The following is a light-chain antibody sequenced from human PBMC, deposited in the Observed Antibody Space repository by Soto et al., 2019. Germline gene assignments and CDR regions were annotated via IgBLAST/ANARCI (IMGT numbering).Light chain of an antibody. J-gene: IGKJ1*01. CDR2: GAS. CDR3: QQYTYWPRT. Sequence: EIVMTQSPATLSVSPGERATLSCRASQSVGANLAWSQQKPGQAPRLLIYGASTRAAGISPRFSGGGSGTEFTLTISSLQSEDFGVYYCQQYTYWPRTFGQGTKVGSK. V-gene: IGKV3-15*01. CDR1: QSVGAN.